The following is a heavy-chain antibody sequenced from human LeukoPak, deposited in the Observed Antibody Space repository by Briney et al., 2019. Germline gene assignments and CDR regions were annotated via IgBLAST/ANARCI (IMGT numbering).Heavy chain of an antibody. D-gene: IGHD3-22*01. CDR1: GFTFSSYS. Sequence: GGSLRLSRAASGFTFSSYSMNWVRQAPGKGLEWVSYISSSSSTIYYADSVKGRFTISRDNAKNSLYLQMNSLRAEDTAVYYCASLYYYDSSGPDGWGQGTMVTVSS. CDR3: ASLYYYDSSGPDG. J-gene: IGHJ3*01. CDR2: ISSSSSTI. V-gene: IGHV3-48*01.